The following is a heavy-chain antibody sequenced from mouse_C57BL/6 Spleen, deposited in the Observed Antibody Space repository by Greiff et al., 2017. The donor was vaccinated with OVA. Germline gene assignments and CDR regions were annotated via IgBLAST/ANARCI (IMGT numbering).Heavy chain of an antibody. CDR1: GYAFTNYL. CDR3: ARFLPRTGTGFAD. Sequence: QVQLKESGAELVRPGTSVKVSCKASGYAFTNYLIEWVKQRPGQGLEWIGVINPGSGGTNYNEKFKGKATLTADKSSSTAYMQLSSLTSEDSAVYFCARFLPRTGTGFADWGQGTLVTVSA. CDR2: INPGSGGT. V-gene: IGHV1-54*01. J-gene: IGHJ3*01. D-gene: IGHD4-1*01.